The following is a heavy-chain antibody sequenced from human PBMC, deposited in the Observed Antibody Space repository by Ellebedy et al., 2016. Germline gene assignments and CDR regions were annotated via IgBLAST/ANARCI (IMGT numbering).Heavy chain of an antibody. D-gene: IGHD5-12*01. CDR1: GLTVSSAY. V-gene: IGHV3-53*01. J-gene: IGHJ4*02. CDR2: TSPGGDT. CDR3: ANSGYSYAWGH. Sequence: GESLKISCAVSGLTVSSAYISWFRQPPGRGPEWVSMTSPGGDTHYADSVRGRFTMSRDNSKNTLYLQMNSLTAEDTAVYFCANSGYSYAWGHWGQGTLVTVSS.